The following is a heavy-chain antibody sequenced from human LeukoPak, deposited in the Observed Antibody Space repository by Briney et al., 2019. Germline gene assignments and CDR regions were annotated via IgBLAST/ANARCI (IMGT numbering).Heavy chain of an antibody. CDR1: GYTFTSYY. D-gene: IGHD3-10*01. Sequence: ASVKVSCKASGYTFTSYYTHWVRQAPGQGLEWMGIINPSGGSTSYAQKFQGRVTMTRDTSTSTVYMELSSLRSEDTAVYYCARDANYYGSGSYSNYYYYYGMDVWGQGTTVTVSS. CDR2: INPSGGST. V-gene: IGHV1-46*01. J-gene: IGHJ6*02. CDR3: ARDANYYGSGSYSNYYYYYGMDV.